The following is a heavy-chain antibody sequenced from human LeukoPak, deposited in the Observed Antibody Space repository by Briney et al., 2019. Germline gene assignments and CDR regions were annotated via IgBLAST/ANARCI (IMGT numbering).Heavy chain of an antibody. CDR2: IYYSGTT. Sequence: SESLSLTRTVSGGSISTYYWGWIRQPPGKGLEYIGYIYYSGTTKYNPSLKSRVTISVDTSKNQFSLRLSSVTAADTAVYYCARAGTGTSTVGTSDYYFGTDVWGQGTTVIVSS. CDR1: GGSISTYY. CDR3: ARAGTGTSTVGTSDYYFGTDV. V-gene: IGHV4-59*01. J-gene: IGHJ6*02. D-gene: IGHD6-13*01.